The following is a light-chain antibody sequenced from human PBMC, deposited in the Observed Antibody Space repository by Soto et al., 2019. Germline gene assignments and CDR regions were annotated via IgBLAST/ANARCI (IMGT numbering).Light chain of an antibody. CDR3: SSYTSSSTHV. V-gene: IGLV2-14*01. J-gene: IGLJ1*01. Sequence: LTQPASVSGSPGQSITISCTGTSSDVGGYNYVSWYQQHPGKAPKLMIYEVSTRPSGVSNRFSASKSGNTASLTISGLQAEDEADYYCSSYTSSSTHVFGPGTKVSVL. CDR1: SSDVGGYNY. CDR2: EVS.